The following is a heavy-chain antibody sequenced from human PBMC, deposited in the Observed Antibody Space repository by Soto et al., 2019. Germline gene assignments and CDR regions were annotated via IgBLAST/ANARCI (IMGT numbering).Heavy chain of an antibody. CDR2: ISSSRSYI. V-gene: IGHV3-21*01. Sequence: EVQLVESGGGLVKPGGSLRLSCAASGFTFSSYSMNWARQAPGKRLEWVSSISSSRSYIYYADSVKGRFTISRDNAKNELYLQMNCLRAEDPAVYYCERDQRYYYGSGSPQASDYWGQGKLVTVAA. CDR3: ERDQRYYYGSGSPQASDY. J-gene: IGHJ4*02. CDR1: GFTFSSYS. D-gene: IGHD3-10*01.